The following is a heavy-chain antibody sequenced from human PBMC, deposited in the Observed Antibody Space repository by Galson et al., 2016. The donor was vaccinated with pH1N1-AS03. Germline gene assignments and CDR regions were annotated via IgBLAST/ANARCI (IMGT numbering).Heavy chain of an antibody. D-gene: IGHD3-9*01. CDR3: GRSYNFDVGDY. V-gene: IGHV1-18*01. CDR1: GYTFSRYG. CDR2: VSPHSGNT. Sequence: SVKVSCKASGYTFSRYGITWVRQAPGQGLEWMGWVSPHSGNTRNAQKFQGRVTMTTDTSTNTDYMELRSLKSDDTAVYFCGRSYNFDVGDYWGQGTLVTVSS. J-gene: IGHJ4*02.